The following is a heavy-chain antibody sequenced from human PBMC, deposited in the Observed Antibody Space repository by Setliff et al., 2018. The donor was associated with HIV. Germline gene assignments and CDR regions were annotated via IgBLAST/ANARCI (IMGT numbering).Heavy chain of an antibody. J-gene: IGHJ6*03. CDR2: IWSGGTST. Sequence: GGSLRLSCAASGFTFSSYAMSWVRQAPGKGLEWVSVIWSGGTSTFYADSLKGRFTISRDDSKNTLYLQMNSLRADYTAVYYCAKKGYCSGGHCHTDWYYYMDVWGKGTTVTVSS. D-gene: IGHD2-15*01. CDR1: GFTFSSYA. CDR3: AKKGYCSGGHCHTDWYYYMDV. V-gene: IGHV3-23*03.